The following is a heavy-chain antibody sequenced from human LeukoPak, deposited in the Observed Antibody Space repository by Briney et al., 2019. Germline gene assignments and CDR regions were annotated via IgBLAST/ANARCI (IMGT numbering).Heavy chain of an antibody. CDR3: ARDLARGYCSSTSCPYYYYGMDV. V-gene: IGHV3-30*04. J-gene: IGHJ6*02. Sequence: GGSLSLSCAPAGFTFSSYSMRWVRQAPGKGLGWVVVISYVGGNKYYADSVKGRFTISRDNSKNTLYLQMNSLRAEDTAVYYCARDLARGYCSSTSCPYYYYGMDVWGQGTTVTASS. CDR1: GFTFSSYS. D-gene: IGHD2-2*01. CDR2: ISYVGGNK.